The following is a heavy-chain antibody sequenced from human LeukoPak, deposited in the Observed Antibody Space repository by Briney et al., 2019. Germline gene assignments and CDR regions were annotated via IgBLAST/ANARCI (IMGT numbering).Heavy chain of an antibody. V-gene: IGHV1-2*02. CDR3: ARDTAIVVVIAFDI. J-gene: IGHJ3*02. Sequence: ASVKVSCKASGYTFTGYYMHWVRQAPGQGLEWMGWINPNSGGTNYAQKFQGRVTMTRDASISTAYMELSRLRSDDTAVYYCARDTAIVVVIAFDIWGQGTMVTVSS. CDR2: INPNSGGT. CDR1: GYTFTGYY. D-gene: IGHD2-21*01.